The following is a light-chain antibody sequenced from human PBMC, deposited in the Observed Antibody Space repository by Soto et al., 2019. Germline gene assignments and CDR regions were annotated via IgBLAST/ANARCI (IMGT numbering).Light chain of an antibody. CDR1: QSVSSN. CDR3: HQYNNWPPWT. Sequence: DIVMTQSPATLSASPGERATLSCRASQSVSSNLAWYQQKPGQAPRLLIYGASTMATGIPARFSGSGSGTEFTLTISSRQSEDFAVYYCHQYNNWPPWTFGQGTKVEIK. J-gene: IGKJ1*01. V-gene: IGKV3-15*01. CDR2: GAS.